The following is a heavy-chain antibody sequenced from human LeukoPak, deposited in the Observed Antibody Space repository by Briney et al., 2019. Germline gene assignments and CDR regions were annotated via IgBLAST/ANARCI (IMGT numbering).Heavy chain of an antibody. D-gene: IGHD3-22*01. V-gene: IGHV4-59*01. J-gene: IGHJ3*02. CDR2: IYYSGST. CDR1: GGTISSYY. CDR3: ARVPLTYYYDSSGYYYVGSAFDI. Sequence: SETLSLTCTVSGGTISSYYWSWIRQPPGKGLEWIGYIYYSGSTNYNPSLKSRVTISVDTSKNQFSLKLSSVTAADTAVYYCARVPLTYYYDSSGYYYVGSAFDIWGQGTMVTVSS.